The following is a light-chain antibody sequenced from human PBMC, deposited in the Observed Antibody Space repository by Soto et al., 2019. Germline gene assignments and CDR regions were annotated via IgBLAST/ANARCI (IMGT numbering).Light chain of an antibody. J-gene: IGLJ2*01. CDR1: SSDVGSYDH. CDR2: EVS. V-gene: IGLV2-14*01. CDR3: SSYSTSTTRL. Sequence: QSVLTQPASVSGSPGQSITISCSGTSSDVGSYDHVAWYQQFPGKTPKLTIYEVSNRPSGVSSRFSGSKSGNTASLTISGLQAEDEADYYCSSYSTSTTRLFGGGTQLTVL.